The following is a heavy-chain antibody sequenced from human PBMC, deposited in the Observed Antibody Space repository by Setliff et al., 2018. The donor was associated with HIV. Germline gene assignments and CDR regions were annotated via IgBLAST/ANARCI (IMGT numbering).Heavy chain of an antibody. D-gene: IGHD3-10*01. Sequence: SVKVSCKASGGTSSTHAMNWVRQAPGQGLEWIGQIISILEITDYAQKLQGRVTITADGPTNTFYMELSGLRSDDTAVYYCGGPRGDEAFDIWGQGTMVTVSS. CDR3: GGPRGDEAFDI. J-gene: IGHJ3*02. CDR2: IISILEIT. CDR1: GGTSSTHA. V-gene: IGHV1-69*10.